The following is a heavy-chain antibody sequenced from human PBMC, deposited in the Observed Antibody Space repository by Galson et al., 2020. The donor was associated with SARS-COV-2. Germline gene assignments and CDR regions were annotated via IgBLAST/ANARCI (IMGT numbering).Heavy chain of an antibody. Sequence: ASVKVSCKVSGYTLTELSMHWVRQAPGKGLEWMGGFDPEDGETIYAQKFQGRVTMTEDTSTDTAYMALSSLRSEDTAVYYCATTAAAGTINWFDPWGQGTLVTVSS. CDR3: ATTAAAGTINWFDP. CDR2: FDPEDGET. V-gene: IGHV1-24*01. D-gene: IGHD6-13*01. CDR1: GYTLTELS. J-gene: IGHJ5*02.